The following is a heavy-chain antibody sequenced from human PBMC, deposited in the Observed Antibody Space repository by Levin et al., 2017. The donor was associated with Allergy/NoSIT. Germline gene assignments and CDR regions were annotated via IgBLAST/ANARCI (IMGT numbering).Heavy chain of an antibody. CDR3: TRGGRYRYDSNDY. CDR1: GFSFSGCW. D-gene: IGHD5-18*01. Sequence: LSLTCAASGFSFSGCWMHWVRQAPGKGLVWVSRIDSDGSSTDYADSVKGRFTISRDNAKNTVYLQMNSLRAEDTAVYYCTRGGRYRYDSNDYWGQGTLVTVSS. CDR2: IDSDGSST. V-gene: IGHV3-74*01. J-gene: IGHJ4*02.